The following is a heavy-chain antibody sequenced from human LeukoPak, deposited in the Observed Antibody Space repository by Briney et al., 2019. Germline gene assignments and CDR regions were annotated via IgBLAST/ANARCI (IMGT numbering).Heavy chain of an antibody. CDR1: GYTFTSYD. CDR3: ARMFRITMVRGVMTGWFDP. J-gene: IGHJ5*02. V-gene: IGHV1-8*01. D-gene: IGHD3-10*01. Sequence: ASVKVSCKASGYTFTSYDINWVRQATGQGLEWMGWMNPNSGNTGYAQKFQGRVTMTRNTSISTAYMELSSLRSEDTAVYYCARMFRITMVRGVMTGWFDPWGQGTLVTVSS. CDR2: MNPNSGNT.